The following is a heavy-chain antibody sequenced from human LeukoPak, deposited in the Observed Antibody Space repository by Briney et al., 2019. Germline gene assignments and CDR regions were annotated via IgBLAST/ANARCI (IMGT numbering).Heavy chain of an antibody. CDR1: GYTFTGYY. Sequence: ASVKVSCKASGYTFTGYYMHWVRQAPGQGLEWMGWINPNSGGTNYAQKFQGRVTMTRDTSISTAYMELSRLRSVDTAVYYCARGPMPYSGSPFIDYWGQGTLVTVSS. CDR3: ARGPMPYSGSPFIDY. CDR2: INPNSGGT. J-gene: IGHJ4*02. D-gene: IGHD1-26*01. V-gene: IGHV1-2*02.